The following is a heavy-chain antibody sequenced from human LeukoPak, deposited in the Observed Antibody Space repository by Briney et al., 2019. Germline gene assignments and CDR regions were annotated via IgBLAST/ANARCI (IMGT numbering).Heavy chain of an antibody. CDR2: INSDGSST. CDR3: ARGLRPIAVAGTRPLDY. V-gene: IGHV3-74*01. CDR1: GFTFSSYW. Sequence: GGSLRLSCAASGFTFSSYWMHWVRQAPGKGLVWVSRINSDGSSTSYADSVKGRFTIARDNAKNTLYLQMTSLRAEDTAVYYCARGLRPIAVAGTRPLDYWGQGTLVTVSS. D-gene: IGHD6-19*01. J-gene: IGHJ4*02.